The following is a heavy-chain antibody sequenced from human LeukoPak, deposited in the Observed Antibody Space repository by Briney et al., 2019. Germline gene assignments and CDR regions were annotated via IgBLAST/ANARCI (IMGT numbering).Heavy chain of an antibody. D-gene: IGHD3-10*01. Sequence: GGSLRLSCAASGFTFSDYYMSWIRQAPGKGLEWVSYISSSGSTIYYADSVKGRFTISRDNAKNSLYLQMNSLRAEDTAVYYCARVGPPWFGESPYFEYWGQGTLVTVSS. CDR3: ARVGPPWFGESPYFEY. CDR1: GFTFSDYY. J-gene: IGHJ4*02. CDR2: ISSSGSTI. V-gene: IGHV3-11*01.